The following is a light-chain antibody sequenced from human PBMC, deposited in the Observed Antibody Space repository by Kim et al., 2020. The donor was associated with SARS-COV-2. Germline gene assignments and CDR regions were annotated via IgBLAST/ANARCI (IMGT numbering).Light chain of an antibody. J-gene: IGKJ2*01. Sequence: AIRMTQSPSSFSASTGDRVTVTCRVSQDIVSYLAWYQQKAGNAPQLLIYAASTLQSGVPSRFSGSGSGTYFTLTISCLQSEDFATYYCQQYHSHPATCGQGTKLEI. V-gene: IGKV1-8*01. CDR1: QDIVSY. CDR3: QQYHSHPAT. CDR2: AAS.